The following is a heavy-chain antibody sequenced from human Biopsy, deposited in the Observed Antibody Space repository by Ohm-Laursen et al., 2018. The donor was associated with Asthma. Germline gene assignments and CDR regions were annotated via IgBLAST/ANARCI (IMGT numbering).Heavy chain of an antibody. V-gene: IGHV3-23*01. Sequence: SLRLSCSASGFTFSSSAMSWVRQAPGKGLERVSAITGSGGTTYYADSVKGRFTISRDNSMNTLYLHMNSLRVEDTAAYYCARGLDYSGRSGFDYWGQGTLVTVSS. CDR3: ARGLDYSGRSGFDY. CDR2: ITGSGGTT. D-gene: IGHD3-10*01. CDR1: GFTFSSSA. J-gene: IGHJ4*02.